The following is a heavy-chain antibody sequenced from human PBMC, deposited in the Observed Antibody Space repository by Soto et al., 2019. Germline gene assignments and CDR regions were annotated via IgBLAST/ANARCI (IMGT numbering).Heavy chain of an antibody. J-gene: IGHJ5*02. CDR2: RYYSGTA. D-gene: IGHD3-10*01. Sequence: QVHLQESGPGLVKPSETLSLTCTVSGGSISSDYWTWVRQPPGKGLEWIGYRYYSGTAKYNSSLKRRVTISVDTSKNQFYLKLSSVTVADTAVYYCERLWVADWFDPWGQGIQVTVSS. V-gene: IGHV4-59*01. CDR1: GGSISSDY. CDR3: ERLWVADWFDP.